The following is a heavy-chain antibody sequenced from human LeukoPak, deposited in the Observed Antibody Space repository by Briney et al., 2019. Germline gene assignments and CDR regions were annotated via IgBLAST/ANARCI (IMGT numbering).Heavy chain of an antibody. J-gene: IGHJ4*02. Sequence: GGSLRLSCAASGFTFSSYSMNWVRQAPGKGLEWVSFISSCSSYIYYADSVKGRFTISRDNAKNSLYLQMNSLRAEDTAVYYCAREGLPPSIDYWGQGTLVTVSS. CDR3: AREGLPPSIDY. V-gene: IGHV3-21*01. CDR1: GFTFSSYS. CDR2: ISSCSSYI. D-gene: IGHD2-15*01.